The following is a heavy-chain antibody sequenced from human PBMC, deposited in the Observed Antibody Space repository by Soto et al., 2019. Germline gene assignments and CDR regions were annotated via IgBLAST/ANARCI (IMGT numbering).Heavy chain of an antibody. D-gene: IGHD3-3*01. J-gene: IGHJ6*02. CDR2: INSDGSST. CDR1: GFTFSSYW. CDR3: ARDDLADFWSGYYTGYYYYYGMDV. Sequence: LRLSCAASGFTFSSYWMHWVRQAPGKGLVWVSRINSDGSSTSYADSVKGRFTISRDNAKNTLYLQMNSLRAEDTAVYYCARDDLADFWSGYYTGYYYYYGMDVWGQGTTVTVSS. V-gene: IGHV3-74*01.